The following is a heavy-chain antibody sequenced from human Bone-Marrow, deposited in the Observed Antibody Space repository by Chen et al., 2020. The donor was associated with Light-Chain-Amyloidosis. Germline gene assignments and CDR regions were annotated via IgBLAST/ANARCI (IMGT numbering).Heavy chain of an antibody. Sequence: EVQLEQAGPEVKKPGESLTISCKGSGYTFPNYWIGWVRQMPGKGLEWMGVIYPDDSDASYSPAFEGQVTISAHKSITAAYLQCRSLKASDTAMYYCARRRDGYNFNYWSQGTLVTVSS. D-gene: IGHD5-12*01. V-gene: IGHV5-51*01. CDR3: ARRRDGYNFNY. CDR2: IYPDDSDA. J-gene: IGHJ4*02. CDR1: GYTFPNYW.